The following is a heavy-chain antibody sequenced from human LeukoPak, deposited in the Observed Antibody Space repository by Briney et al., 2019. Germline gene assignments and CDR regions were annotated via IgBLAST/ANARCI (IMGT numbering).Heavy chain of an antibody. CDR2: IKQDGSEK. Sequence: PGGSLRLSCAASGFTFSSYWMSWVRQAPGKGLEWVANIKQDGSEKYYVDSVKGRFTISRDNAKNSLYLQMNSLRAEDTAVYYCARAADSSGWYLYYFDYWGQVTLVTVSS. CDR3: ARAADSSGWYLYYFDY. D-gene: IGHD6-19*01. J-gene: IGHJ4*02. CDR1: GFTFSSYW. V-gene: IGHV3-7*01.